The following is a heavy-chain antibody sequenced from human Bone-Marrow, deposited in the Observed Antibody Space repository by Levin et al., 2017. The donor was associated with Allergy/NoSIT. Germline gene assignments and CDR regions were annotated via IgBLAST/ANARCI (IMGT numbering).Heavy chain of an antibody. Sequence: SQTLSLTCTVSGGSISSSSYYWGWIRQPPGKGLEWIGSIYYSGSTYYNPSLKSRVTISVDTPKNQFSLKLSSVTAADTAVYYCARDREVGTGYSSSWYLVGIDYWGQGTLVTVSS. J-gene: IGHJ4*02. CDR2: IYYSGST. CDR3: ARDREVGTGYSSSWYLVGIDY. D-gene: IGHD6-13*01. CDR1: GGSISSSSYY. V-gene: IGHV4-39*07.